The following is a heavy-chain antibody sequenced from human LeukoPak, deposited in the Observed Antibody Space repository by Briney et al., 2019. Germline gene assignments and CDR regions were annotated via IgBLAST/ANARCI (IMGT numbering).Heavy chain of an antibody. Sequence: GGSLRLSCAASGFTFSNYNLNWVRQAPGKGLEWLSYITSSSSAIYYADSVKGRFTISRDNAKNSLYLQMNSLRAEDTAVYYCARHARGYSYGTYWGQGTLVTVSS. CDR3: ARHARGYSYGTY. CDR1: GFTFSNYN. J-gene: IGHJ4*02. CDR2: ITSSSSAI. D-gene: IGHD5-18*01. V-gene: IGHV3-48*04.